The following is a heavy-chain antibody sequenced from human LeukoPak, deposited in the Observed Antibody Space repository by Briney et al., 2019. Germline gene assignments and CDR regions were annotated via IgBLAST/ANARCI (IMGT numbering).Heavy chain of an antibody. CDR1: GYTFTNYD. J-gene: IGHJ4*02. CDR2: MNPNSGNT. Sequence: ASVKVSCKASGYTFTNYDINWVRQATGQGLEWMGWMNPNSGNTGYAQKFQGRVIMTRNTSISTAYMELSSLRSEDTAVYYCATPGDFWSGYEPHYFDYWGQGTLVTVSS. D-gene: IGHD3-3*01. CDR3: ATPGDFWSGYEPHYFDY. V-gene: IGHV1-8*01.